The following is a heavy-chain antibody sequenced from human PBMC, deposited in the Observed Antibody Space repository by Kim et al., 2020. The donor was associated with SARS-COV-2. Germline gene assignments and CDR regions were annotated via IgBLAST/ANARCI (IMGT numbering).Heavy chain of an antibody. CDR1: RFTLGDYT. D-gene: IGHD3-10*01. CDR3: ARGGGSGSYWGYYFDY. J-gene: IGHJ4*02. V-gene: IGHV3-43*01. CDR2: ISWDGDT. Sequence: GGSLRLSCAASRFTLGDYTMHWVRQAPGKGLDWVSLISWDGDTYYADSVKGRFTISSDNRKNSLYLQMNSLRTEDTALYYCARGGGSGSYWGYYFDYWGQGTLVTVSS.